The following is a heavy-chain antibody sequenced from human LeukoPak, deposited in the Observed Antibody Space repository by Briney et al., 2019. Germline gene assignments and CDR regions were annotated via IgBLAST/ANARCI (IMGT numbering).Heavy chain of an antibody. CDR2: IIPIFGTA. CDR1: GGTFSSYA. Sequence: ASVKVSCKASGGTFSSYAISWVRQAPGQGLEWMGGIIPIFGTANYAQKFQGRVTITADESTSTAYMELSSLRSEDTAVYYCARDKPRSSWYRDAFDIWGQGTMVTVSS. CDR3: ARDKPRSSWYRDAFDI. J-gene: IGHJ3*02. V-gene: IGHV1-69*13. D-gene: IGHD6-13*01.